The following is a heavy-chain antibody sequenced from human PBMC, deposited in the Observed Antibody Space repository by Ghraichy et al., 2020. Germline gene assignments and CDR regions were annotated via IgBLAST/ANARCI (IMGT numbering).Heavy chain of an antibody. J-gene: IGHJ6*02. D-gene: IGHD4-23*01. CDR2: ITSSSRSK. CDR3: ARGSKVVRFYYYDGMDV. Sequence: GESLNISCVGSGFTFSSYSMNWVRQSPGKGLEWVSYITSSSRSKFYADSVKGRVTIARDNAQNSLSLQMNSLRDEDTAVYYCARGSKVVRFYYYDGMDVWGQGTTVTVSS. CDR1: GFTFSSYS. V-gene: IGHV3-48*02.